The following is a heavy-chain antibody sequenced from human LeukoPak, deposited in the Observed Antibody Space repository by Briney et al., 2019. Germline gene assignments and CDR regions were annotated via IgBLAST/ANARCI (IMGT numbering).Heavy chain of an antibody. CDR2: IRQDGSEK. V-gene: IGHV3-7*03. J-gene: IGHJ6*02. CDR1: GFTFSDYA. CDR3: ARAMDV. Sequence: PGGSLRLSCAASGFTFSDYAMSWVRRAPGKGLEWVANIRQDGSEKYYVDSVKGRFTISRDNAKNSLYLQMNSLRAEDTAVYYCARAMDVWGQGTTVTVSS.